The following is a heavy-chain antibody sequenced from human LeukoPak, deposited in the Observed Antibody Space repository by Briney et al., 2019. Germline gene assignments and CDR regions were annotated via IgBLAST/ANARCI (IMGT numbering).Heavy chain of an antibody. J-gene: IGHJ4*02. CDR2: IYTCGST. V-gene: IGHV4-61*02. Sequence: SSETLSLTCTVSGGSISSGSYYWSWIRQPAGKGLEWIGRIYTCGSTNYNPSLKSRVTISVDASKNQFSLKLSSVTAADTAVYYCARDKASTPYYFDYWGQGTLVTVSS. CDR1: GGSISSGSYY. D-gene: IGHD2-2*01. CDR3: ARDKASTPYYFDY.